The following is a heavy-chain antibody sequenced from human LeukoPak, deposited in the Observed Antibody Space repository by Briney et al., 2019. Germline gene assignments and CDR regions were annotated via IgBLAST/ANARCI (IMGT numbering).Heavy chain of an antibody. CDR1: GVTFSSNA. Sequence: GRSLRLSCAASGVTFSSNAIHWVRQAPGKGLEWVAEISYDGGNTYYADSVKGRFTISRDNSKNTLYLQMNSLRAEDTAVYYCAKEGTGIHFDYWGQGTLVTVSS. CDR2: ISYDGGNT. J-gene: IGHJ4*02. CDR3: AKEGTGIHFDY. D-gene: IGHD1-1*01. V-gene: IGHV3-30-3*01.